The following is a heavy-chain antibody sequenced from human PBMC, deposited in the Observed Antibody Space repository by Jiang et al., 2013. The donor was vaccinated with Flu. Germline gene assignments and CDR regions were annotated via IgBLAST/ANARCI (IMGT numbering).Heavy chain of an antibody. Sequence: PSQTLSLTCTVSGGSISSGSYYWSWIRQPAGKGLEWIGRIYTSGSTNYNPSLKSRVTISVDTSKNQFSLKLSSVTAADTAVYYCARAPLYDSIQYYFDYWGQGTLVTVSS. CDR1: GGSISSGSYY. J-gene: IGHJ4*02. V-gene: IGHV4-61*02. CDR3: ARAPLYDSIQYYFDY. D-gene: IGHD3-22*01. CDR2: IYTSGST.